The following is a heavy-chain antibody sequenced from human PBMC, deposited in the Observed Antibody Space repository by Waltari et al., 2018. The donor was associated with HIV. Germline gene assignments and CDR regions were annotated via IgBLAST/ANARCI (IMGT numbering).Heavy chain of an antibody. D-gene: IGHD6-13*01. J-gene: IGHJ6*02. CDR3: ARDNIAAAGSAGMDV. CDR1: GYTFTGYY. Sequence: QVQLVQSGAEVKKPGASVKVSCKASGYTFTGYYMHWVRTAPGQGLEWMGWINPNSGGTNYAQKFQGWVTVTRDTSISTAYMELSRLRSDDTAVYYCARDNIAAAGSAGMDVWGQGTTVTVSS. V-gene: IGHV1-2*04. CDR2: INPNSGGT.